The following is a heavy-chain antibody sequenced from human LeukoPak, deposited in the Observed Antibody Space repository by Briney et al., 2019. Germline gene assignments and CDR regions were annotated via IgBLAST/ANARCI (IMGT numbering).Heavy chain of an antibody. Sequence: QTGGSLRLSCAASGFTFDDYAMIWVRQAPGKGLEWVSLISWDGSSTYYADSVKGRFTISRDNSKNSLYLQMNSLRSEDTAFYYCAKDTIRYSAYDSHFDYWGQGTLVTVSS. J-gene: IGHJ4*02. CDR3: AKDTIRYSAYDSHFDY. D-gene: IGHD5-12*01. V-gene: IGHV3-43D*03. CDR1: GFTFDDYA. CDR2: ISWDGSST.